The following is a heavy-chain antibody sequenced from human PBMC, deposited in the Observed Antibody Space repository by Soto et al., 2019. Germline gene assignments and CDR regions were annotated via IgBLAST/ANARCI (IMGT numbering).Heavy chain of an antibody. CDR1: GFTFSNYA. J-gene: IGHJ6*02. CDR2: LSYDGNNK. D-gene: IGHD2-15*01. Sequence: QVQLVESGGGVVQPGRSLRLSCAASGFTFSNYAMYWVRQAPGKGLEWVAVLSYDGNNKYYADSVKGRFTISRDNYKNSLYLQMKSLRVEDTAVYYCARAGCDGGSCYTLVGLRYGMDVWGQGTTVTVSS. CDR3: ARAGCDGGSCYTLVGLRYGMDV. V-gene: IGHV3-30-3*01.